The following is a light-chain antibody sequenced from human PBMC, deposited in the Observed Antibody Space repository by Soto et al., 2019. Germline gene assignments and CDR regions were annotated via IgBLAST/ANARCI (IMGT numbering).Light chain of an antibody. V-gene: IGKV4-1*01. CDR1: QSVLYSSNNKNY. Sequence: DIVMTQSPDSLAVSLGERATINCKSSQSVLYSSNNKNYLAWYQQKPGLPPKLLIYWASTRESGVPDRFSGSGSGTDFTLAISRLQAEDVAVFYCQQYYSTPQTFGQGTKVEIK. CDR3: QQYYSTPQT. CDR2: WAS. J-gene: IGKJ1*01.